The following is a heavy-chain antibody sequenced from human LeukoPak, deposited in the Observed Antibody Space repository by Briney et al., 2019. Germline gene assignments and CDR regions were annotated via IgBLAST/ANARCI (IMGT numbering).Heavy chain of an antibody. J-gene: IGHJ4*02. V-gene: IGHV3-23*01. CDR1: GFTFSSYA. CDR3: ARAGGGFDF. CDR2: ISGSGGST. D-gene: IGHD1-26*01. Sequence: GGSLRLSCAASGFTFSSYAMSWVRQAPGKGLEWVSAISGSGGSTYYADTVKGRFTISRDNGKNSVYLQMNSLRVEDTAVYYCARAGGGFDFWGQGSLVTVSA.